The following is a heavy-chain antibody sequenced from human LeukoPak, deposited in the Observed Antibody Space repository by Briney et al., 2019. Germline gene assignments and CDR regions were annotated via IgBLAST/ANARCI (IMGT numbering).Heavy chain of an antibody. CDR2: IYWNDDK. J-gene: IGHJ4*02. CDR3: AHIPTPPPGGYYYGSGSYYGYYFDY. D-gene: IGHD3-10*01. CDR1: GFSLSTSGVG. V-gene: IGHV2-5*01. Sequence: ESGPTLVKPTQTLTLTCTFSGFSLSTSGVGVGWIRQPPGKALEWLALIYWNDDKRYSPSLKSRLTITKDTSKNQVVLTMTNMDPVDTATYYCAHIPTPPPGGYYYGSGSYYGYYFDYWGQGTLVTVSS.